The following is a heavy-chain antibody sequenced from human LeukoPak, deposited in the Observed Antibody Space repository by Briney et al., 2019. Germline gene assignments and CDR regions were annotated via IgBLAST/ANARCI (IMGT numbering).Heavy chain of an antibody. CDR1: VGTFSIYA. D-gene: IGHD3-10*01. J-gene: IGHJ4*02. CDR2: IIPILGIA. V-gene: IGHV1-69*04. Sequence: ASVKVSRKASVGTFSIYAISWVPQAPGQGLECMGRIIPILGIAHYAQKFQGRVTLTADKSTSTAYMELSSLRSEDTAVYYCARCADYYGSGSYTYFDYWGQGTLVTVSS. CDR3: ARCADYYGSGSYTYFDY.